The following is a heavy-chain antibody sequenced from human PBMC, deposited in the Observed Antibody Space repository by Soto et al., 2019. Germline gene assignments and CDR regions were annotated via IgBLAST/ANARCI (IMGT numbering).Heavy chain of an antibody. V-gene: IGHV1-18*04. CDR1: GYTFTSYG. Sequence: QVQLVQSGAEVKKPGASVKVSCKASGYTFTSYGISWVRQAPGQGLEWMGWISAYNGNTNYAQKLQGRVTMTTDTSTSTAYMELRSLRSDDTAVYCCAREMVSAVGATYYYYYGMDVWGQGTTVTVSS. CDR3: AREMVSAVGATYYYYYGMDV. CDR2: ISAYNGNT. J-gene: IGHJ6*02. D-gene: IGHD1-26*01.